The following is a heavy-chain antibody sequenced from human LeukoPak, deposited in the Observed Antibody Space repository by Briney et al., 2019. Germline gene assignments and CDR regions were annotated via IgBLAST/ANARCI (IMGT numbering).Heavy chain of an antibody. CDR2: ISYDGSSK. Sequence: GGSLRLSCAASGFTFSSYGMHWVRQAPGKGLEWVAVISYDGSSKYYADSVKGRFTISRDNSKNTLYLQMNSLRAEDTAVYYCARVSYSSSWYPLYYYYYMDVWGKGTTVTVSS. V-gene: IGHV3-30*03. D-gene: IGHD6-13*01. CDR3: ARVSYSSSWYPLYYYYYMDV. CDR1: GFTFSSYG. J-gene: IGHJ6*03.